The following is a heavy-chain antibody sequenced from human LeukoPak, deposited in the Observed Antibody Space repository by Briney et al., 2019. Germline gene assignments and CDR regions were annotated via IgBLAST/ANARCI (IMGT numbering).Heavy chain of an antibody. D-gene: IGHD2-15*01. Sequence: ASVKVSCKVSGYTLTELSMHWVRQAPGKGLEWMGGFDPVEGDTIYAQKFQGRVTMTEDTSTDTAYMELSSLRSEDTAVYYCATQYSKPNAFDIWGQGTMVTVSS. CDR3: ATQYSKPNAFDI. J-gene: IGHJ3*02. V-gene: IGHV1-24*01. CDR1: GYTLTELS. CDR2: FDPVEGDT.